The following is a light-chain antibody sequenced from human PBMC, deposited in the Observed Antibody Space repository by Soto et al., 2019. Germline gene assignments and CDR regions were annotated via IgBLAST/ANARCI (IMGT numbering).Light chain of an antibody. J-gene: IGKJ2*01. CDR1: QSVSSSY. CDR3: QQYGSSQGYT. Sequence: EIVLTQSPGPLSLSPGERATLSCRASQSVSSSYLAWYQQKPGQAPRLLIYGASSRATGIPDRFSGSGSGTDFTLTISRLEPEDFAVYYCQQYGSSQGYTFGQGTSWRSN. CDR2: GAS. V-gene: IGKV3-20*01.